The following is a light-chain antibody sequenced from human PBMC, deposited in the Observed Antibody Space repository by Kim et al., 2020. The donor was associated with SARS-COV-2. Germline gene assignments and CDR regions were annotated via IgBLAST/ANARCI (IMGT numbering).Light chain of an antibody. J-gene: IGKJ1*01. CDR2: GAS. CDR3: QQYNNWPPAT. Sequence: EIVMTQSPATLSVSPGERATLSCRASQSVSSNLAWYQQKPGQAPRLLIYGASTRATGIPARFSGSGSGKEFTLTISSLQSEDFAVYYCQQYNNWPPATFGQGTKVDIK. CDR1: QSVSSN. V-gene: IGKV3-15*01.